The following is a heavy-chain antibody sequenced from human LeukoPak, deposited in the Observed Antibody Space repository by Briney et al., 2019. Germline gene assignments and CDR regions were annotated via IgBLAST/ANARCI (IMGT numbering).Heavy chain of an antibody. D-gene: IGHD3-3*01. Sequence: ASVKVSCKASGGTFSSYAISWVRQAPGQGLEWMGGIIPIFGTANYAQKFQGRVTITADESTSTAYMELSSLRSEDTAVYYCARGPLYDFWSGYLPADWFDPWGQGTLVTVSS. CDR3: ARGPLYDFWSGYLPADWFDP. CDR2: IIPIFGTA. J-gene: IGHJ5*02. CDR1: GGTFSSYA. V-gene: IGHV1-69*13.